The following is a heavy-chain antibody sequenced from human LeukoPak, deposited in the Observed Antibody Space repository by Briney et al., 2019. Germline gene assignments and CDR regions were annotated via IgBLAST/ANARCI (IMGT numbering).Heavy chain of an antibody. J-gene: IGHJ4*02. CDR1: GFTFTSYS. D-gene: IGHD2-15*01. Sequence: PGGSLRLSCAASGFTFTSYSMNWVRQAPGEGLEWVSSINPGSDYVYYADSLRGRFTVSRDNARNSLYLQMNSLRADDTAVYYCVRDGGMTLQRRFFFDHWGRGTLVTVSS. V-gene: IGHV3-21*01. CDR2: INPGSDYV. CDR3: VRDGGMTLQRRFFFDH.